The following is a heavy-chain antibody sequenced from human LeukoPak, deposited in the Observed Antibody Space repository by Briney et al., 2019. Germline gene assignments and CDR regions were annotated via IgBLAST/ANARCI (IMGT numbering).Heavy chain of an antibody. CDR1: GFTFDDYT. CDR3: AKAFYESGIHFDY. V-gene: IGHV3-43*01. J-gene: IGHJ4*02. Sequence: GGSLRLSCAASGFTFDDYTMHWVRQAPGKGLEWVSLISWDGGSTYYADSAKGRFTISRDNSKNSLYLQMNSLRTEDTALYYCAKAFYESGIHFDYWGQGTLVTVSS. CDR2: ISWDGGST. D-gene: IGHD3-3*01.